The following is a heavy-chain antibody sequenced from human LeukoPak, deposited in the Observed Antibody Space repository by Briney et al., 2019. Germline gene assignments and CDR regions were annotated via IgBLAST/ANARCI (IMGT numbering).Heavy chain of an antibody. D-gene: IGHD6-6*01. J-gene: IGHJ6*03. CDR2: IYTSGST. CDR3: ARESPAALYYYYYMDV. Sequence: SETRSLTCTVSGGSISSYYWSWIRQPAGKGLEWIGRIYTSGSTNYNPSLKSRVTMSVDTSKNQFSLKLSSVTAADTAVYYCARESPAALYYYYYMDVWGKGTTVTVSS. V-gene: IGHV4-4*07. CDR1: GGSISSYY.